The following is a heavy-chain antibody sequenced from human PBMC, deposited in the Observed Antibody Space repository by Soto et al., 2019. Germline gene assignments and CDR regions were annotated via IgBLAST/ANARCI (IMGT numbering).Heavy chain of an antibody. Sequence: EVQLVESGGGLVQPGGSLKLSCAASGFTFSGSAMHWVRQASGKGLEWVGRIRSKANSYATAYAASVKGRFTISRDDSKNTAYLQMNSLKTEDTAVYYCTRALRSGLDSLGQGTLVTVYS. CDR2: IRSKANSYAT. D-gene: IGHD6-19*01. CDR3: TRALRSGLDS. CDR1: GFTFSGSA. V-gene: IGHV3-73*02. J-gene: IGHJ4*02.